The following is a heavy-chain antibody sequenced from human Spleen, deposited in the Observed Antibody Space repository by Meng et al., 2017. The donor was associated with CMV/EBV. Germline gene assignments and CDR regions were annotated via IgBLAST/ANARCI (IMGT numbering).Heavy chain of an antibody. D-gene: IGHD6-13*01. V-gene: IGHV4-61*05. J-gene: IGHJ6*02. CDR1: GGSISSSRYY. Sequence: SETLSLTCTVSGGSISSSRYYWGWIRQPPGKGLEWIGYIYYSGSTNYNPSLKSRVTISVDTSKNQFSLKLSSVTAADTAVYYCACGYSSSWAYYYYGMDVWGQGTTVTVSS. CDR2: IYYSGST. CDR3: ACGYSSSWAYYYYGMDV.